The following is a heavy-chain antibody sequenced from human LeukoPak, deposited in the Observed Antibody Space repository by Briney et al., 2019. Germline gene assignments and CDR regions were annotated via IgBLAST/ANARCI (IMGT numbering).Heavy chain of an antibody. CDR1: GDSISSSNW. CDR3: ARGSAAGLAY. CDR2: IYHSGST. J-gene: IGHJ4*02. V-gene: IGHV4-4*02. D-gene: IGHD6-13*01. Sequence: PSGTLSLTCAVSGDSISSSNWWSWVRQPPGKGLEWIGEIYHSGSTNYNPSLKGRVTISVDKSKNHFSLKLSSVTAADTAMYYCARGSAAGLAYWGQGTLVTVSS.